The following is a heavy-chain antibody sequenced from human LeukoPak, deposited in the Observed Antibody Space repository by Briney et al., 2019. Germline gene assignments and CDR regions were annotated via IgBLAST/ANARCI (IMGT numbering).Heavy chain of an antibody. CDR1: GGSITTYF. CDR3: AREMLGPFDY. V-gene: IGHV4-59*12. J-gene: IGHJ4*02. Sequence: SETLSLTCTISGGSITTYFCGWIRQAPGKGLEWLGYIYYNGDTKYNPSLNSRVSISADTSTTQFSLKLTSVTASDTAINYCAREMLGPFDYWGQGVLVTVSS. D-gene: IGHD3-10*02. CDR2: IYYNGDT.